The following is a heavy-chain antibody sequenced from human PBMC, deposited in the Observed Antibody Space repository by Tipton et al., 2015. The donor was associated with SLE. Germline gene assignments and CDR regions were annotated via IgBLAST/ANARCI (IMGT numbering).Heavy chain of an antibody. CDR3: ARGGSPYSSSSGPFDY. CDR2: IYSGGST. Sequence: SLRLSCAASGFTFSSYSMNWVRQAPGKGLEWVSVIYSGGSTYYADSVKGRFTISRDNSKNTLYLQMNSLRAEDTAVYYCARGGSPYSSSSGPFDYWGQGTLVTVSS. J-gene: IGHJ4*02. D-gene: IGHD6-6*01. V-gene: IGHV3-66*02. CDR1: GFTFSSYS.